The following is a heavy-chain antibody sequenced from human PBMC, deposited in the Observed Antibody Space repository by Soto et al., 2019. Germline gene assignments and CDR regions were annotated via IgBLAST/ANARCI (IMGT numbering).Heavy chain of an antibody. D-gene: IGHD2-15*01. Sequence: GESLKISCKGSGYSFTSYWIGWVRQMPGKGLEWMGIIYPGDSDTRYSPSFQGQVTISADKSISTAYLQWSSLKASDTAMYYCARRSVVAATRPDAFDIWGQGTMVTVSS. J-gene: IGHJ3*02. V-gene: IGHV5-51*01. CDR3: ARRSVVAATRPDAFDI. CDR2: IYPGDSDT. CDR1: GYSFTSYW.